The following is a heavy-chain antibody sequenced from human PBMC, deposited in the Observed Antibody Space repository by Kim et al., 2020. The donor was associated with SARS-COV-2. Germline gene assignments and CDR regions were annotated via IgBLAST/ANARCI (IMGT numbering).Heavy chain of an antibody. CDR3: ARSLEYYYDSSGYPLDY. CDR2: IIPIFGTA. J-gene: IGHJ4*02. D-gene: IGHD3-22*01. V-gene: IGHV1-69*13. CDR1: GGTFSSYA. Sequence: SVKVSCKASGGTFSSYAISWVRQAPGQGLEWMGGIIPIFGTANYAQKFQGRVTITADESTSTAYMELSSLRSEDTAVYYCARSLEYYYDSSGYPLDYWGQGTLVTVSS.